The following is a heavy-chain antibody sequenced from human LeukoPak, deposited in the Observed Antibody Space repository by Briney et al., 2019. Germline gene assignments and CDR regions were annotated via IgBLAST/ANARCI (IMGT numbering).Heavy chain of an antibody. Sequence: ASVKVSCKASGYTFTSYDINWVRQATGQGLEWMGWMNPNSGNTGYAQKFQGRVTMTRNTSISTAYMELSSLRSEDTAVYYFSRARRGSSGRGWFDPWGQGNLVTVSS. CDR1: GYTFTSYD. J-gene: IGHJ5*02. CDR2: MNPNSGNT. CDR3: SRARRGSSGRGWFDP. D-gene: IGHD6-19*01. V-gene: IGHV1-8*01.